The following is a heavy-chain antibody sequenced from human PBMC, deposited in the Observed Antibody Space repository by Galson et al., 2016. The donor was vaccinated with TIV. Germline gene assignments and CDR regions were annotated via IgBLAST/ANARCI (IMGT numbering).Heavy chain of an antibody. J-gene: IGHJ6*02. CDR1: GYSIKSGYF. V-gene: IGHV4-38-2*02. CDR3: MREGSTVTMHHYFGMDV. CDR2: IYESGTT. Sequence: LSLTCAVSGYSIKSGYFWGWIRQPPGKGLQWIGSIYESGTTYSNPSLKSRLTMSIDSSKNEFSLKLSSVTATDTAVYFCMREGSTVTMHHYFGMDVWGQWTTVTVSS. D-gene: IGHD4-17*01.